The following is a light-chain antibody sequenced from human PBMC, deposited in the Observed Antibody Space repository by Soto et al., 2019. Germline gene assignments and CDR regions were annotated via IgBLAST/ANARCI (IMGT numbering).Light chain of an antibody. CDR3: ATWDDTLSGVV. CDR2: RSD. V-gene: IGLV1-47*01. Sequence: QAVVTQPPSASGTPGQRVTISCSGSSSNIGTNYVYWYQQLPGMAPKLLIYRSDQRPSGVPDRLSGYKSGTSASLAISGLRSEDEADYYCATWDDTLSGVVFGGGTKLTVL. J-gene: IGLJ2*01. CDR1: SSNIGTNY.